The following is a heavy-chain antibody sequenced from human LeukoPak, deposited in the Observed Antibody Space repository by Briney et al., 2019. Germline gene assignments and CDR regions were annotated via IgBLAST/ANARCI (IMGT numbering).Heavy chain of an antibody. CDR2: IYPGDSDT. J-gene: IGHJ5*02. D-gene: IGHD6-6*01. Sequence: GESLKISCKGSGYSFSAYWIGWMRQMPGKGLEWMGIIYPGDSDTRYSPSFQGQVTISADKSISTAYLQWSSLKASDTAIYYCARRASNRDWFDPWGQGTLVTVSS. V-gene: IGHV5-51*01. CDR3: ARRASNRDWFDP. CDR1: GYSFSAYW.